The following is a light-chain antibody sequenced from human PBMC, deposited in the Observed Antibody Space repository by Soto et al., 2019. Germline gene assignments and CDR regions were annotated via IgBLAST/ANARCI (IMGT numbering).Light chain of an antibody. CDR1: QSVSSN. Sequence: EIVMTQSPATLSVSPGERATLSCRASQSVSSNLAWYQQKPGQAPRLLIYGASSRATGIPDRFSGSGSGTEFTLTISSLQSEDFAVYYCQQCKNWFSITFGQGTRLEIK. V-gene: IGKV3D-15*01. CDR2: GAS. CDR3: QQCKNWFSIT. J-gene: IGKJ5*01.